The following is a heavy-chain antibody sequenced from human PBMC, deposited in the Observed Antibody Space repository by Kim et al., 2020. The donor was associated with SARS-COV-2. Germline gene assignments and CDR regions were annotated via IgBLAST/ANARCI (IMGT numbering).Heavy chain of an antibody. CDR1: GFTFSSYS. J-gene: IGHJ4*02. V-gene: IGHV3-21*01. CDR2: ISSSTIYI. D-gene: IGHD3-16*01. CDR3: ASGGQGAQRRDRFDY. Sequence: GGSLRLSCAASGFTFSSYSMNWVRQAPGKGLEWVSSISSSTIYIFYADSLKGRFTISRDNAKNSLYLQMNSLRAEDTAVYYCASGGQGAQRRDRFDYWGQGTLVTVSS.